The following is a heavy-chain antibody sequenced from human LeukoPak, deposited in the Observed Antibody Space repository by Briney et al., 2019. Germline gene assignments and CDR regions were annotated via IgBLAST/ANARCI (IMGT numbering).Heavy chain of an antibody. CDR1: GFTFSSYA. CDR2: ISGSVGST. J-gene: IGHJ5*02. D-gene: IGHD3-22*01. CDR3: AKDYYYDSSGPGWFDP. Sequence: GGSLRLSCAASGFTFSSYAMSWVRQAPGKGLEWVSAISGSVGSTYYADSVKGRLTISRDNSKNTLYLQMNSLRAEDTAVYYCAKDYYYDSSGPGWFDPWGQGTLVTVSS. V-gene: IGHV3-23*01.